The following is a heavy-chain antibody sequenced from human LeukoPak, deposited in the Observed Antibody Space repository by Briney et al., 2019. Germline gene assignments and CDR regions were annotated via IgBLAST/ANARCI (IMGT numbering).Heavy chain of an antibody. CDR1: GYTFTSYY. D-gene: IGHD3-10*01. V-gene: IGHV1-46*01. CDR3: ARGDSMVRGVPYYYGMDV. Sequence: ASVKVSCKASGYTFTSYYMHWVRQAPGQGLEWMGIINPSGGSTSYAQKFQGRVTMTRDMSTSTVYMELSSLRAEDTAVYYCARGDSMVRGVPYYYGMDVWGQGTTVTVSS. J-gene: IGHJ6*02. CDR2: INPSGGST.